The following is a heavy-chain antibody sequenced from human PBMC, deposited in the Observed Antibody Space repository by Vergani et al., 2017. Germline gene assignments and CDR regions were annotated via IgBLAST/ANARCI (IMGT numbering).Heavy chain of an antibody. V-gene: IGHV4-59*01. J-gene: IGHJ5*02. CDR1: GGSISSYY. Sequence: QVQLQESGPGLVKPSETLSLTCTVSGGSISSYYWSWIRQPPGKGLEWIGYIYYSGSTNYNPSLKSRVTISVDTSKNQFPLKLSCVTAADTAVDYCARDLEVGATGWFDPWGQGTLVTVSS. CDR2: IYYSGST. CDR3: ARDLEVGATGWFDP. D-gene: IGHD1-26*01.